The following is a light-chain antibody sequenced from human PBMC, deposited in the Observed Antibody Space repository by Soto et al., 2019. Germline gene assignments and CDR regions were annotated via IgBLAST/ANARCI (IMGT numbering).Light chain of an antibody. J-gene: IGKJ2*01. CDR2: DAS. V-gene: IGKV1-13*02. CDR1: QGISSA. CDR3: QQFNSYPQRVT. Sequence: AIQLTQSPSSLSASVGDRVTITCRASQGISSALAWYQQKPGKAPKLLIYDASSLESGVPSRFSGSGSGTDLTLTISSLQPEDFATYYCQQFNSYPQRVTFGQGTKLEIK.